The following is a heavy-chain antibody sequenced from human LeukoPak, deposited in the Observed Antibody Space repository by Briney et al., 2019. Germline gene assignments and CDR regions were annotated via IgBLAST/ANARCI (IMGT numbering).Heavy chain of an antibody. CDR3: ARVAAAGIFDY. D-gene: IGHD6-13*01. CDR1: GGSISSYY. CDR2: IYYSGST. V-gene: IGHV4-59*01. J-gene: IGHJ4*02. Sequence: SETLSLTCTVSGGSISSYYWSWIRQPPWKGLEWIGYIYYSGSTNYNPSLKSRVTISVDTSKNQFSLKLSSVTAADTAVYYCARVAAAGIFDYWGQGTLVTVSS.